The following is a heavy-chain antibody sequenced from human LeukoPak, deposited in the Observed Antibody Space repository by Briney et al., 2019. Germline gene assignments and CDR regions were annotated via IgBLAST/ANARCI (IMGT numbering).Heavy chain of an antibody. CDR3: AKDKKPSAFFDY. V-gene: IGHV3-23*01. CDR2: ISGSGGST. CDR1: GFTFSSYA. J-gene: IGHJ4*02. Sequence: GGSLRLSCAASGFTFSSYAMSWVRQAPGKGLERVSAISGSGGSTYYADSVKGRFTISRDNSKNTLYLQMNSLRAEDTAVYYYAKDKKPSAFFDYWGQGTPVTVSS.